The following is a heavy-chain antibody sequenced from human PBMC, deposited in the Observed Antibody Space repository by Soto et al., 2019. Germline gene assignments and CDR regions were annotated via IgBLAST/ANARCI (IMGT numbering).Heavy chain of an antibody. CDR1: GFTFSSYS. D-gene: IGHD2-2*01. CDR3: ARDTRQYQLPLFLRNSEHDDALDI. CDR2: ISSSSTI. Sequence: GGSLRLSCAASGFTFSSYSMNWVRQAPGKGLEWVSYISSSSTIYYADSVKGRFTISRDNAKNSLYLQMNSLRAEDTAVYYCARDTRQYQLPLFLRNSEHDDALDIWGQGTMVTVS. V-gene: IGHV3-48*01. J-gene: IGHJ3*02.